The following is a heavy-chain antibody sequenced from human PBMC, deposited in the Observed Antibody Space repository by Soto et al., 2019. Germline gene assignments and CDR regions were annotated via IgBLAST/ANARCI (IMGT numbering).Heavy chain of an antibody. Sequence: QITLKESGPTLVKPTQTLTLTCTFSGFSLSTSGMGVGWIRQPPGKALEWLALIYWDDDKRHSPSLKSRLTSTRXTSKNQVVLTMTNMDPVDTATYYCVHRGAGSHFDYWGQGTLVTVSS. J-gene: IGHJ4*02. CDR2: IYWDDDK. CDR3: VHRGAGSHFDY. D-gene: IGHD1-26*01. CDR1: GFSLSTSGMG. V-gene: IGHV2-5*02.